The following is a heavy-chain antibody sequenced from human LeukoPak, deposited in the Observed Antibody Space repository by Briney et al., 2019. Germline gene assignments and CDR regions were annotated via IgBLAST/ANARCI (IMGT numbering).Heavy chain of an antibody. D-gene: IGHD1-26*01. CDR1: GFTFSGSA. CDR2: IRSKANSYAT. CDR3: ARDQTKWEPLRRRDYYYMDV. V-gene: IGHV3-73*01. J-gene: IGHJ6*03. Sequence: GGSLRLSCAASGFTFSGSAMHWVRQASGKGLEWVGRIRSKANSYATAYVVSVKGRFTISRDNAKNSLYLQMNSLRAEDTAVYYCARDQTKWEPLRRRDYYYMDVWGKGTTVTVSS.